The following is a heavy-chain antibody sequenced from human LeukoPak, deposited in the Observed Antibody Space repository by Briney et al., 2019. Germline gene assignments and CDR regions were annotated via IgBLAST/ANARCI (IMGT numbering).Heavy chain of an antibody. Sequence: SQTLSLTCAVSGGSISSGGYSWSWIRQPPGKGLEWIGYIYHSGSTYYNPSLKSQVTISVDRSKNQFSLKLSSVTAADTAVYYCARVGSGEQTEDAFDIWGQGTMVTVSS. CDR1: GGSISSGGYS. CDR3: ARVGSGEQTEDAFDI. CDR2: IYHSGST. D-gene: IGHD1/OR15-1a*01. V-gene: IGHV4-30-2*01. J-gene: IGHJ3*02.